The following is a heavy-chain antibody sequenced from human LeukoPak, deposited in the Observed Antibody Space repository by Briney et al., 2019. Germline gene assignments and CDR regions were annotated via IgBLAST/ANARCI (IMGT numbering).Heavy chain of an antibody. J-gene: IGHJ6*03. Sequence: PSETLSLTCTVSGGSIISSSYYWGWIRQPPGKGLEWIGSIYYTGSTYYNPSLRSRVTMSVDTSRNQFSLRLSSVTAADTAVYYCARLSTTIFGVVIVYYYYYMDVWGKGTTVTVSS. D-gene: IGHD3-3*01. V-gene: IGHV4-39*01. CDR1: GGSIISSSYY. CDR2: IYYTGST. CDR3: ARLSTTIFGVVIVYYYYYMDV.